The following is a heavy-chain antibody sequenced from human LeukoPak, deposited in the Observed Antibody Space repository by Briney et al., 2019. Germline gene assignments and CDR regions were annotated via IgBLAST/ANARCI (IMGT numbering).Heavy chain of an antibody. CDR3: ARGVAGYCTNGVCYPLDY. D-gene: IGHD2-8*01. J-gene: IGHJ4*02. CDR1: GFTFSSYW. CDR2: INSDGSST. V-gene: IGHV3-74*01. Sequence: LAGGSLRPSCAASGFTFSSYWMHWVRQAPGKGLVWVSRINSDGSSTSYADSVKGRFTISRDNAKNTLYLQMNSLRAEDTAVYYCARGVAGYCTNGVCYPLDYWGQGTLVTVSS.